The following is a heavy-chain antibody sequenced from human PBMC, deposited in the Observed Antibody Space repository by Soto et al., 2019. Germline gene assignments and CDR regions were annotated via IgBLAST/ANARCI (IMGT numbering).Heavy chain of an antibody. V-gene: IGHV1-2*04. CDR3: ARVRIAAAVTDAFDI. D-gene: IGHD6-13*01. CDR1: GYTFTGYY. J-gene: IGHJ3*02. Sequence: ALVKVSGKASGYTFTGYYMHWVRQAPGQGLEWMGWINPNSGGTNYAQKFQGWVTMTRDTSISTAYMELSRLRSDDTAVYYCARVRIAAAVTDAFDIWGQGTMVTVSS. CDR2: INPNSGGT.